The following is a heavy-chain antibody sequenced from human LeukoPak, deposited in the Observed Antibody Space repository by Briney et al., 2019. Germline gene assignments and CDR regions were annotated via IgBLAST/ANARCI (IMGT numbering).Heavy chain of an antibody. J-gene: IGHJ4*02. Sequence: GGSLRLSRAASGFDFSGAYMNWVRQAPGKGLEWVGLIKNKHEHQATDYAAPVRERFIITRDDSSSTLFLQMNSLKTEDTAVYYCVTDANRILGARGTGYWGQGILVTVSS. CDR2: IKNKHEHQAT. CDR1: GFDFSGAY. CDR3: VTDANRILGARGTGY. D-gene: IGHD1-26*01. V-gene: IGHV3-15*07.